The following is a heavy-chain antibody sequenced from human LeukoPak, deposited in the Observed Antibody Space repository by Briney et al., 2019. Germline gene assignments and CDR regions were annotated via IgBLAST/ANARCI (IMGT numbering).Heavy chain of an antibody. CDR2: IYYSGST. Sequence: PSETLSLTCTVSGGSISSSSYYWGWIRQPPGKGLEWIGSIYYSGSTYYNPSLKSRVTISVDTSKNQFSLKLSSVTAADTAVYYCARPKSMVRGVINWFDPWGQGTLVTVSS. D-gene: IGHD3-10*01. V-gene: IGHV4-39*01. CDR3: ARPKSMVRGVINWFDP. J-gene: IGHJ5*02. CDR1: GGSISSSSYY.